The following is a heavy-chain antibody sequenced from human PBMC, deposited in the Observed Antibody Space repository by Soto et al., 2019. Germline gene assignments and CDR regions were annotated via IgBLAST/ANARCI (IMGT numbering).Heavy chain of an antibody. J-gene: IGHJ4*02. Sequence: QLQLQESGPGLVKPSETLSLTCTVSGGAISSSSYYWGWIRQPPGKGLEWIGSIYYSGSTYNPSPKSRVTISVDTSKNQFSLKLSSVTAADTAAYYCARHLSKWELLWALDYWGQGTLVTVSS. D-gene: IGHD1-26*01. CDR1: GGAISSSSYY. CDR3: ARHLSKWELLWALDY. CDR2: IYYSGST. V-gene: IGHV4-39*01.